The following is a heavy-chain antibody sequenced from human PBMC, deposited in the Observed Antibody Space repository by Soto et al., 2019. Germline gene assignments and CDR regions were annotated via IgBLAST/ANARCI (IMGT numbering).Heavy chain of an antibody. CDR1: GFTFSSYA. D-gene: IGHD3-10*01. Sequence: PGGSLRLSCAASGFTFSSYAITWGRQAPGKGLEWVSDITGSGGGTYYADSVKGRFTISRDNSKNTLYLQMNSLRVDDTAVYYCAYRDIIRRSYYWGQGTLVTVSS. J-gene: IGHJ4*02. CDR3: AYRDIIRRSYY. V-gene: IGHV3-23*01. CDR2: ITGSGGGT.